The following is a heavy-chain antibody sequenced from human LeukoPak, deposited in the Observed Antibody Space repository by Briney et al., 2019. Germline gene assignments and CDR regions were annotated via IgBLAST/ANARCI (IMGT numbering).Heavy chain of an antibody. J-gene: IGHJ5*02. CDR3: ARGGRDYGDYDNWFDH. CDR2: IIPIFGIA. V-gene: IGHV1-69*04. D-gene: IGHD4-17*01. Sequence: SVKVSCKASGGTFSSYAISWVRQAPGQGLEWMGRIIPIFGIANYAQKFQGRVTITADKSTSTAYMELSSLRSEDTAVYYCARGGRDYGDYDNWFDHWGQGTLVTVSS. CDR1: GGTFSSYA.